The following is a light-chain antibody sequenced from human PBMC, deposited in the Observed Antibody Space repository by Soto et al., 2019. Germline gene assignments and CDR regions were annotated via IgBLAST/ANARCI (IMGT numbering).Light chain of an antibody. J-gene: IGLJ1*01. CDR2: HVS. CDR3: SSYAGSNNV. Sequence: QSVLTQPPSASGSPGQSVTISCTGAGTDVGQYNYVSWYQQHPGKAPKLLIHHVSRRPSGVPARFSGSKSVNTASLTVSGLQTEDEADYYCSSYAGSNNVFGTGTKVTV. CDR1: GTDVGQYNY. V-gene: IGLV2-8*01.